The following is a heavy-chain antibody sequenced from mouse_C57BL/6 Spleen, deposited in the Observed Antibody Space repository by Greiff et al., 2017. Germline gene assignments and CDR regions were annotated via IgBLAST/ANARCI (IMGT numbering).Heavy chain of an antibody. V-gene: IGHV1-15*01. CDR1: GYTFTDYE. Sequence: VQLQQSGAELVRPGASVTLSCKASGYTFTDYEMHWVKQTPVHGLEWIGAIDPETGGTAYNQKFKGKAILTADKSSSTAYMELRSLTSEDSAVYYCTRKGTAQATGFDYWGQGTTLTVSS. CDR2: IDPETGGT. CDR3: TRKGTAQATGFDY. D-gene: IGHD3-2*02. J-gene: IGHJ2*01.